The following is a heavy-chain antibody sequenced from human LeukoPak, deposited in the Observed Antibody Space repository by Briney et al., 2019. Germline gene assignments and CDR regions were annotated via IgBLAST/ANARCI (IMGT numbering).Heavy chain of an antibody. Sequence: GGSLRLSCAASGFTFSRFTMNWVRQAPGKGLEWVSSITSSSSYIYYADSVKGRFSISRDNAKNSLYLQMNSLRAEDTALYYCAKDIAPGGLDSWGQGTLVTVSS. V-gene: IGHV3-21*04. CDR1: GFTFSRFT. J-gene: IGHJ4*02. CDR3: AKDIAPGGLDS. CDR2: ITSSSSYI. D-gene: IGHD6-13*01.